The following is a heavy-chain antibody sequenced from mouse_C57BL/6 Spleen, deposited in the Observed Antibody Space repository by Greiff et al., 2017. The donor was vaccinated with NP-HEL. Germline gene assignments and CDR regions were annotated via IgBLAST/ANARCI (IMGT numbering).Heavy chain of an antibody. CDR2: ISDGGSYT. CDR1: GFTFSSYA. D-gene: IGHD3-1*01. CDR3: ARDRSAYSYFDV. J-gene: IGHJ1*03. V-gene: IGHV5-4*01. Sequence: EVMLVESGGGLVKPGGSLKLSCAASGFTFSSYAMSWVRQTPEKRLEWVATISDGGSYTYYPDNVKGRFTISRDNAKNNLYLQMSHLKSEDTAMYYCARDRSAYSYFDVWGTGTTVTVSS.